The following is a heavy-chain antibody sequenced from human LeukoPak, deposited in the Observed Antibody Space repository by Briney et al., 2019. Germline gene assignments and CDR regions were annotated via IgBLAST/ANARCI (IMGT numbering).Heavy chain of an antibody. Sequence: ASVKVSCKASGYTYTDYYMDWVRQAPGQGLEWIGWINPNRGDTIFAQKFHGRVTVIKDTSISTAYMELSRLTSDDTAVYFCARCTAAAGTYPLDYWGQGTLVTVSS. CDR2: INPNRGDT. D-gene: IGHD6-13*01. CDR1: GYTYTDYY. J-gene: IGHJ4*02. V-gene: IGHV1-2*02. CDR3: ARCTAAAGTYPLDY.